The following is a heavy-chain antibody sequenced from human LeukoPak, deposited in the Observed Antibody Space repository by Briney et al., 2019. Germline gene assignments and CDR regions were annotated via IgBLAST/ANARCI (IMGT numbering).Heavy chain of an antibody. CDR3: AREILRYSSGWYYFDY. J-gene: IGHJ4*02. Sequence: SVKVSCKASGGTFSSYAISWVRQAPGQGLEWMGGIIPIFGTANYAQKFQGRVTITTDESTSTAYMELSSLRSEDTAVYCCAREILRYSSGWYYFDYWGQGTLVTVSS. CDR1: GGTFSSYA. V-gene: IGHV1-69*05. D-gene: IGHD6-19*01. CDR2: IIPIFGTA.